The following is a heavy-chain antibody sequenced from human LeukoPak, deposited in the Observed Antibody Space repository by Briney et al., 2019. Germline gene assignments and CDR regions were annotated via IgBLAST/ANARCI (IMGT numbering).Heavy chain of an antibody. J-gene: IGHJ4*02. CDR3: ARIGPARLRWYFDY. CDR2: IYYSGST. Sequence: SETLSLTCTVSGGSISSYYWSWIRQPPGKGLEWIGYIYYSGSTNYNPSLKSRVTISVDTSKNQFSLKLSSVTAADTAVYYCARIGPARLRWYFDYWGQGTLVTVSS. CDR1: GGSISSYY. V-gene: IGHV4-59*01. D-gene: IGHD4-23*01.